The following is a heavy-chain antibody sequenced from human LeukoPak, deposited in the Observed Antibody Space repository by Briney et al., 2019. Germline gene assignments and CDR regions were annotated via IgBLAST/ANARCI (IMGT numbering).Heavy chain of an antibody. V-gene: IGHV1-2*02. J-gene: IGHJ6*02. CDR2: INPNSGGT. CDR1: GYTFTGYY. Sequence: ASVKVSCKASGYTFTGYYMHWVRQAPGQGLEWMGWINPNSGGTNYAQKFQGRVTMTRDTSISTAYMELSRLRSDNTAVYYCARLELLAGYQLLTYYYYYGMDVWGQGTTVTVSS. CDR3: ARLELLAGYQLLTYYYYYGMDV. D-gene: IGHD2-2*01.